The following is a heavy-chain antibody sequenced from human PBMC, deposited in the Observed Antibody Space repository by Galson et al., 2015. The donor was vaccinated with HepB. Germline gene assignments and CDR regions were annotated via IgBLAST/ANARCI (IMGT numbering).Heavy chain of an antibody. CDR2: INAGNGNT. V-gene: IGHV1-3*01. CDR1: GYTFTSYA. J-gene: IGHJ4*02. Sequence: SVKVSCKASGYTFTSYAMHWVRQAPGQRLEWMGWINAGNGNTKYPQKFQGRVTITRDTSASTAYMELSSLRSEDTAVYYCARGIAAAEHYFDYWGQGTLVTVSS. D-gene: IGHD6-13*01. CDR3: ARGIAAAEHYFDY.